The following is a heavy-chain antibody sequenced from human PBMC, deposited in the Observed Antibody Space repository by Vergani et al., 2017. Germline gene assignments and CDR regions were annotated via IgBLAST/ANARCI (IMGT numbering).Heavy chain of an antibody. D-gene: IGHD4-23*01. CDR1: GFTFSSYA. CDR3: ARDLDYGGNGLDY. Sequence: EVQLLESGGGLVQPGGSLRLSCAASGFTFSSYAMSWVRQAPGKGLEWVSVIYSGGSSTYYADSVKGRFTISRDNSKNTLYLQMNSLRAEDTAVYYCARDLDYGGNGLDYWGQEPWSPSPQ. V-gene: IGHV3-23*03. J-gene: IGHJ4*01. CDR2: IYSGGSST.